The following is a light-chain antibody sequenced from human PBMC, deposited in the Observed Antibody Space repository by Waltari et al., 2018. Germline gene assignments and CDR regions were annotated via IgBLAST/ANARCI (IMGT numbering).Light chain of an antibody. CDR3: QHYVRLPVT. V-gene: IGKV3-20*01. Sequence: EIVLTQSPGTLSLSPGERATLSCWASQGVGRSLAWYQQKRGQAPRLLIYGASTRATGVPDRFSGSGLGTDCSLTISRLEPEDFAVYYCQHYVRLPVTFGQGTKVEI. J-gene: IGKJ1*01. CDR1: QGVGRS. CDR2: GAS.